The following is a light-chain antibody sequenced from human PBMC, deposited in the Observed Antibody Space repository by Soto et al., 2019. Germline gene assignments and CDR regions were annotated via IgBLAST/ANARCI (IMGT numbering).Light chain of an antibody. Sequence: IVMTQSPLSLPVTPGEPASISCRSSQSLLHSNGYNYLDWYLQKPGQSPQLLIYLGSNRASGVPDRFSGSGSGTDFTLKISRVEAEDVGVYYCMQALQPLPYTFGQGTKLEIK. CDR3: MQALQPLPYT. CDR2: LGS. V-gene: IGKV2-28*01. CDR1: QSLLHSNGYNY. J-gene: IGKJ2*01.